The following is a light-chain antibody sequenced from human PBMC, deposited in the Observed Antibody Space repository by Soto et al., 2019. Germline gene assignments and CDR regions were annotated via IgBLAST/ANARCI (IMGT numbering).Light chain of an antibody. Sequence: NFMLTQPHSVSESPGKTVTISCSRSSGRIASNYGQWYQQRPGSSPTTVIYEDNHRPSGVPDRFSGSIDSSSNSASLTISGLKTEDEADYYCQSYDSSNLWVFGGGTKLTVL. V-gene: IGLV6-57*01. CDR3: QSYDSSNLWV. CDR2: EDN. J-gene: IGLJ3*02. CDR1: SGRIASNY.